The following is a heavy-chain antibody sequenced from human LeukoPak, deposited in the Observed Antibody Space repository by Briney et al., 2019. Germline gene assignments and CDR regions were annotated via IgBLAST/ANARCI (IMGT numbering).Heavy chain of an antibody. D-gene: IGHD3-22*01. Sequence: GGSLRLSCAASGFTFSDYYMSWIRQAPGKGPEWVSYISSSGSTIYYADSVKGRFTISRDNAKNSLYLQMNSLRAEDTAVYYCAGGYDSSGYYSGLGWFDPWGQGTLVTVSS. CDR2: ISSSGSTI. CDR3: AGGYDSSGYYSGLGWFDP. J-gene: IGHJ5*02. CDR1: GFTFSDYY. V-gene: IGHV3-11*01.